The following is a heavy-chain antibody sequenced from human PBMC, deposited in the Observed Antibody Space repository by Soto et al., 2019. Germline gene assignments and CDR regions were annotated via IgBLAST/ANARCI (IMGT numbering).Heavy chain of an antibody. CDR2: ISSSSGII. D-gene: IGHD6-19*01. CDR1: GFTFSTFS. J-gene: IGHJ6*02. V-gene: IGHV3-48*02. CDR3: ARDVTVAGYSYYGMDV. Sequence: GGSLRLSCATSGFTFSTFSMNWVRQAPGKGLEWVSFISSSSGIIFYAESVKGRFTISRDYAKNSLYLQMNSLRDEDTAAYFCARDVTVAGYSYYGMDVWGQGTTVTVSS.